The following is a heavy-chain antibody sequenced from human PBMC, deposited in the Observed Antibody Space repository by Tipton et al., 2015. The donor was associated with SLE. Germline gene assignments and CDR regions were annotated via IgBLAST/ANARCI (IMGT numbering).Heavy chain of an antibody. CDR1: GFTFSSYG. CDR2: IRYDGSNK. Sequence: GSLRLSCAASGFTFSSYGMHWVRQAPGKGLEWVAFIRYDGSNKYYADSVKGRFTISRDNSKNTLYLQMNSLRAEDTAVYYCASPDITPYGMDVWGQGTTVTVSS. D-gene: IGHD2-15*01. J-gene: IGHJ6*02. CDR3: ASPDITPYGMDV. V-gene: IGHV3-30*02.